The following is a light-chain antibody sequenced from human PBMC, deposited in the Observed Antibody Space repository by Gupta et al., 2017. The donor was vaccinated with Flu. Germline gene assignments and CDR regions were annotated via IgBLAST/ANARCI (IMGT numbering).Light chain of an antibody. V-gene: IGLV2-8*01. CDR2: EVS. CDR3: ASYAGSNSCV. J-gene: IGLJ2*01. Sequence: SVTISCTGTSSDVGGFNYVSWYQQHPGKAPKLMIYEVSKRPSGVPDRFSGSKSGNTASLTVSGLQADDEADFYCASYAGSNSCVFGGGTKMTVL. CDR1: SSDVGGFNY.